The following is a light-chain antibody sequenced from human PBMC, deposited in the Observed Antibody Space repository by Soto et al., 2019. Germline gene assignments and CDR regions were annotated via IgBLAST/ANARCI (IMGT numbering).Light chain of an antibody. CDR3: QQDNHWPPWT. CDR1: QGIGDT. V-gene: IGKV3-15*01. Sequence: MRLSPNTLSVSPGEGATHSCRASQGIGDTLAWYQHKPGQTPRLLIYGASTRATGIPVRFSGSGSGTEFTLTISSLQSADYAVYYCQQDNHWPPWTFGQGTKLDI. J-gene: IGKJ1*01. CDR2: GAS.